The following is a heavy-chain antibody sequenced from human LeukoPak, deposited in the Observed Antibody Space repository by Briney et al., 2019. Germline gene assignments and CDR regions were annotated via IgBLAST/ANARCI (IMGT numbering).Heavy chain of an antibody. D-gene: IGHD3-22*01. CDR1: GFTVSSNH. CDR3: ARDKDDSSGYYYHGYFDY. Sequence: GGSLRLSCATSGFTVSSNHMNWVRQAPGKGLEWISVIYTGGGTFYADSVKGRFTISRDNSKNTLYLQMNSLRAEDTAVYYCARDKDDSSGYYYHGYFDYWGQGTLVTVSS. V-gene: IGHV3-53*05. CDR2: IYTGGGT. J-gene: IGHJ4*02.